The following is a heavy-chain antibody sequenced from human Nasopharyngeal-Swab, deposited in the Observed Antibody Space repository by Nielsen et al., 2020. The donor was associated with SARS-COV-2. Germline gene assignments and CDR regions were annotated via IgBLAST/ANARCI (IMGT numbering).Heavy chain of an antibody. CDR2: IDVGGGNT. V-gene: IGHV1-58*01. D-gene: IGHD3-3*01. CDR3: AAAHYDYWSGYPFDQ. Sequence: SVQVSCKASAVTFTSSAVQWVRQARGQRLEWIGWIDVGGGNTNYAQKLQERVTITRDMSASTVYMELSSLRSEDTAVYYCAAAHYDYWSGYPFDQWGQGTLVTVSS. J-gene: IGHJ4*02. CDR1: AVTFTSSA.